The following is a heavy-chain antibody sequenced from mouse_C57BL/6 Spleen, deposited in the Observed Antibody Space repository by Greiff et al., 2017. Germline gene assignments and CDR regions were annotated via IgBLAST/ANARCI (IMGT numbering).Heavy chain of an antibody. V-gene: IGHV14-4*01. CDR2: IDPENGDT. J-gene: IGHJ3*01. Sequence: VQLKQSGAELVRPGASVKLSCTASGFNIKDDYMPWVKQRPEQGLEWIGWIDPENGDTEYASKFQGKATITADTSSNTAYLQLSSLTSEDTAVYYCTTQGSSLAWFAYWGQGTLVTVSA. D-gene: IGHD1-1*01. CDR1: GFNIKDDY. CDR3: TTQGSSLAWFAY.